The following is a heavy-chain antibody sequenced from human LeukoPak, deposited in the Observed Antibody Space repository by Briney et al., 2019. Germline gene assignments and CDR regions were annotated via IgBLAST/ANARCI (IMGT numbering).Heavy chain of an antibody. V-gene: IGHV4-38-2*02. D-gene: IGHD2-21*02. J-gene: IGHJ4*02. CDR2: IYHSGST. Sequence: SETLSLTCAVSGYSISSGYYWGWIRQPPGKGLEWIGNIYHSGSTYYNPSLKSRVTISVDTSKNQFSLKLSSVTAADTAVYYGARDRGVTPFDYWGQGTLVTVSS. CDR3: ARDRGVTPFDY. CDR1: GYSISSGYY.